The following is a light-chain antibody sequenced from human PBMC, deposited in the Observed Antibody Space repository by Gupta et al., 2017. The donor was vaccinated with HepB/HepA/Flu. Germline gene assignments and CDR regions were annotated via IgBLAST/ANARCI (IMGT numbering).Light chain of an antibody. CDR3: CAWDSSISIGV. Sequence: QALLPQPPSVPPGLRQPATLTCTGNSNKVGNKGAAWLHQHTGHQPKRIFVCNNNRPSGVADGGLSYTSGNKTSPLTTGRAPEDEADDYCCAWDSSISIGVVGGGTKLTVL. V-gene: IGLV10-54*04. CDR2: CNN. J-gene: IGLJ2*01. CDR1: SNKVGNKG.